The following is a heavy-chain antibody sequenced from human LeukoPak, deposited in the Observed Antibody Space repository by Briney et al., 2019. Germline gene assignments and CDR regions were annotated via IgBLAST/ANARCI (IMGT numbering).Heavy chain of an antibody. D-gene: IGHD2-8*01. CDR3: ARDPRYCTNGVCHRFDY. Sequence: SETLSLTCTVSGGSISSHYWSWIRQPPGKGLEWIGYIYYSGSTNYNPSLKSRVTISVDTSKNQFSLKLSSVTAADTAVYYCARDPRYCTNGVCHRFDYWGQGTLVTVSS. V-gene: IGHV4-59*11. CDR2: IYYSGST. J-gene: IGHJ4*02. CDR1: GGSISSHY.